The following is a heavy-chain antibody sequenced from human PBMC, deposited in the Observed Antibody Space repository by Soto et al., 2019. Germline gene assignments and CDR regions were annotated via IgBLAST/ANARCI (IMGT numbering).Heavy chain of an antibody. J-gene: IGHJ4*02. V-gene: IGHV3-33*01. D-gene: IGHD3-10*01. CDR2: IWYDGSNK. CDR1: GFTFSSYG. CDR3: ARDGRFGDFDY. Sequence: ESGGGVVQPGRSLRLSCAASGFTFSSYGMHWVRQAPGKGLEWVAVIWYDGSNKYYADSVKGRFTISRDNSKNTLYLQMNSLRAEDTAVYYCARDGRFGDFDYWGQGTLVTVSS.